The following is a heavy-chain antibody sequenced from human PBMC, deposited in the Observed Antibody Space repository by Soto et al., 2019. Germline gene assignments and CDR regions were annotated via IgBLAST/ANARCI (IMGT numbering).Heavy chain of an antibody. Sequence: GSLRLSCEGSGFSFSAYWMNWVRQAPGKGLEWVANIKQDGSEQYYVDSVKGRFTISRNNAKNSLYLQMNSLRAEDTAVFYCARDFDVWGRGTLVTVSS. CDR1: GFSFSAYW. CDR3: ARDFDV. V-gene: IGHV3-7*01. CDR2: IKQDGSEQ. J-gene: IGHJ2*01.